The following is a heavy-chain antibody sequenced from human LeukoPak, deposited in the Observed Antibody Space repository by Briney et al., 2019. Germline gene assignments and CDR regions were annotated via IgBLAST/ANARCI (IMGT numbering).Heavy chain of an antibody. J-gene: IGHJ3*02. D-gene: IGHD5-18*01. CDR2: IYYGGST. V-gene: IGHV4-59*01. CDR1: GGSISSYY. Sequence: SETLSLTCTVSGGSISSYYWSWIRQPPGKRLEWIGYIYYGGSTNYNPSLKSRVTISVDTSKNQISLKLSSVTAADTAVYYCARDLGVMVRAFDIWGQGTMVTVSS. CDR3: ARDLGVMVRAFDI.